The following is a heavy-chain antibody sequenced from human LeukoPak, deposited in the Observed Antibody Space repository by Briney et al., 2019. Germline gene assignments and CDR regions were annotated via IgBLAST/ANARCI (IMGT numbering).Heavy chain of an antibody. CDR3: ASTGNSLGFDY. CDR1: GGSISSYY. Sequence: SETLSPTCTVSGGSISSYYWSWIRQPPGKGLEWIGYIYYSGSTNYNPSLKSRVTISVDTSKNQFSLKLNSVPAADTAVYYCASTGNSLGFDYWGQGTLVTVSS. J-gene: IGHJ4*02. V-gene: IGHV4-59*01. D-gene: IGHD4-23*01. CDR2: IYYSGST.